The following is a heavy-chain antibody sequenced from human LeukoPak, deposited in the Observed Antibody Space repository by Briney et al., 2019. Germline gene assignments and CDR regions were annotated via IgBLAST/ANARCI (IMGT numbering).Heavy chain of an antibody. D-gene: IGHD3-3*01. Sequence: ASVKVSCKASGYSFTGYHMHWVRQAPGQGLEWMGWINPNSGGTNYAQKFQGGVTMTRDTSISTAYMELSRLRSDDTAVYYCARDEGIMRFLEWLPRDYFDYWGQGTLVTVSS. CDR1: GYSFTGYH. J-gene: IGHJ4*02. CDR2: INPNSGGT. V-gene: IGHV1-2*02. CDR3: ARDEGIMRFLEWLPRDYFDY.